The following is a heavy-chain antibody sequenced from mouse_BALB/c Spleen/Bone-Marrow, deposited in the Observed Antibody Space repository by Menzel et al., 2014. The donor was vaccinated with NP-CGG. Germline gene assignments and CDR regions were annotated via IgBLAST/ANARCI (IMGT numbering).Heavy chain of an antibody. Sequence: VMLXESGGGLVQPGGSLRLSCATSGFTFTDYYMSWVRQPPGKALEWLGFIRNKANGYTTEYSASVKGRFTISRDNSQTILYLQTNTLRAEXSATYYCAXDNWDRAMDYWXQXXXVTXSX. D-gene: IGHD4-1*01. J-gene: IGHJ4*01. CDR3: AXDNWDRAMDY. V-gene: IGHV7-3*02. CDR1: GFTFTDYY. CDR2: IRNKANGYTT.